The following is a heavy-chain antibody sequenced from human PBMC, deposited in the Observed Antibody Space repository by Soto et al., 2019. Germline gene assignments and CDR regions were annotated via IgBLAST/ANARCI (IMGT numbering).Heavy chain of an antibody. CDR3: AREGRVGGIDY. CDR1: GFTFSIHE. Sequence: AXGSLRLSCSASGFTFSIHEMNWVRQAPGKGLEWVSYISSIGVATYYADSVKGRSTISRDNAKNSLYLQMNSLRAEDTAVYYCAREGRVGGIDYWGQGTPVTVSS. D-gene: IGHD6-19*01. J-gene: IGHJ4*02. CDR2: ISSIGVAT. V-gene: IGHV3-48*03.